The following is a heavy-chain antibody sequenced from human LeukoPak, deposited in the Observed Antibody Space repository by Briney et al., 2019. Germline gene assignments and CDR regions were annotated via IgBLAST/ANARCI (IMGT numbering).Heavy chain of an antibody. CDR3: ARDQIQVWYMVGRFDS. J-gene: IGHJ4*02. CDR2: ITPNNGRP. CDR1: GYTFTTYY. V-gene: IGHV1-46*01. Sequence: ASVKVSCKTSGYTFTTYYIHWIRQAPGQGLEWMAVITPNNGRPTYAQKFQGRDTVTMDTSSSTVYMELSNLGSDDTAIYYCARDQIQVWYMVGRFDSWGQGTLVSVSS. D-gene: IGHD5-18*01.